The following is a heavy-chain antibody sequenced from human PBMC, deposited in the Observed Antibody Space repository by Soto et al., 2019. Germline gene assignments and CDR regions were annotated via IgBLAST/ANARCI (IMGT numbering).Heavy chain of an antibody. Sequence: PSETLSLTCTVSGCSISSYYWSWIRQPPGKGLEWIGYIYYSGSTNYNPSLKSRVTISVDTSKNQFSLKLSSVTAADTAVYYCARVQYSYGDEYNWFDPWGQGTLVTVSS. V-gene: IGHV4-59*01. J-gene: IGHJ5*02. CDR3: ARVQYSYGDEYNWFDP. CDR1: GCSISSYY. CDR2: IYYSGST. D-gene: IGHD5-18*01.